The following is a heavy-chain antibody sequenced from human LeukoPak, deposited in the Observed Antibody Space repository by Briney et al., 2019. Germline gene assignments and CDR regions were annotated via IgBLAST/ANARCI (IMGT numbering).Heavy chain of an antibody. V-gene: IGHV1-69*13. Sequence: SVKVSCKASGGTFSSYAISWVRQAPGQGLEWMGGIIPIFGTANYAQKFQGRVTITADESTSTAYMELSSLRSEDTAVYYCARVVGYGSGSYYTAYFDYWGQGTLVTVSS. J-gene: IGHJ4*02. D-gene: IGHD3-10*01. CDR1: GGTFSSYA. CDR3: ARVVGYGSGSYYTAYFDY. CDR2: IIPIFGTA.